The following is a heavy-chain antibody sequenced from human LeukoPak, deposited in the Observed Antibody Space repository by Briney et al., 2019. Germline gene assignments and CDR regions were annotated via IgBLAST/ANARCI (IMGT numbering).Heavy chain of an antibody. V-gene: IGHV3-21*01. CDR3: ARLQQQLVDY. CDR2: ISTSSTYI. D-gene: IGHD6-13*01. Sequence: GGSLRLSCEASGFTFSSYSMNWVRQAPGKGLEWVSSISTSSTYIYYADSVKGRFTISRDNAKNSLYLQMNSLRAEDTAVYYCARLQQQLVDYWGQGTLVTVSS. J-gene: IGHJ4*02. CDR1: GFTFSSYS.